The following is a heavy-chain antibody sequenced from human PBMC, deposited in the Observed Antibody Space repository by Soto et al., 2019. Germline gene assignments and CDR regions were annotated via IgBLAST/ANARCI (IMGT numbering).Heavy chain of an antibody. CDR1: GFTFSNAW. D-gene: IGHD3-16*01. CDR3: TTSEYWGGY. J-gene: IGHJ4*02. V-gene: IGHV3-15*01. Sequence: EVQLVESGGGLVKPGGSLRLSCAASGFTFSNAWMSWVRQAPGKGLEWVGRIKSNTDGGTTDYGAPVKGRFPISRDDSRTTLYLQMNSLKTEDTAVYYGTTSEYWGGYWGQGTLVTVSS. CDR2: IKSNTDGGTT.